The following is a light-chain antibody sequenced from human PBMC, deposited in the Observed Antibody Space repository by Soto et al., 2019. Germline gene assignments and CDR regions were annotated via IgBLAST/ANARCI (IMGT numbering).Light chain of an antibody. CDR1: QSISSSY. CDR3: QQYGSSPRT. J-gene: IGKJ4*01. V-gene: IGKV3-20*01. Sequence: EIVLTQSPGTLSLSPGERATLSCRASQSISSSYLGWYQQKPGQAPRLLIYGASSRATDIPDRFSGSGSGTDFTLTISRLEPEDFAVYYCQQYGSSPRTFGGGTKVEVK. CDR2: GAS.